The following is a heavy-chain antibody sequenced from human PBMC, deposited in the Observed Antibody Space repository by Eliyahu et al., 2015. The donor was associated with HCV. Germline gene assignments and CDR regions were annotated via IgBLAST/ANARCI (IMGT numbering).Heavy chain of an antibody. J-gene: IGHJ5*01. CDR2: INTVGGST. D-gene: IGHD1-7*01. Sequence: QVQLVQSGAEVKKPGASVKISCQTSGYPFTTYYHHWLRQTPGQGFEWLGLINTVGGSTTYAKKFKGRVTMTRDRATTTLYMELSGLTSEDTAVYYCARDSPLRDHWNYGWFDGWGQGTPVIVSS. CDR1: GYPFTTYY. V-gene: IGHV1-46*01. CDR3: ARDSPLRDHWNYGWFDG.